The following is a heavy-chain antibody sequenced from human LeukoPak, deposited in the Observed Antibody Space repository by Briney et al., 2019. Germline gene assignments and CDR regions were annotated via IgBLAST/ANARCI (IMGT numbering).Heavy chain of an antibody. V-gene: IGHV1-18*01. J-gene: IGHJ4*02. CDR1: GYTLTSYG. D-gene: IGHD5-18*01. Sequence: ASVKVSCKASGYTLTSYGISWVRQAPGQGLEWMGWISAYNGNTNYAQKLQGRVTMTTDTSTSTAYMELRSLRSDDTAVYYCARAGRGYSYGYSDYWGQGTLVTVSS. CDR3: ARAGRGYSYGYSDY. CDR2: ISAYNGNT.